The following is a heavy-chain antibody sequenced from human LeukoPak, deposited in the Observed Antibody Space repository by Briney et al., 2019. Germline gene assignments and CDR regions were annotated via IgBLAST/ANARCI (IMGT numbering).Heavy chain of an antibody. Sequence: SETLSLTCTVSVGSISSYYWSWIRQPPGKGLEWIGYIYYSGSTNYNPSLKSRVTISVDTSKNQFSLKLSSVTAADTAVYYCAREGLGYCSGGSCSDPFDIWGQGTMVTVSS. CDR2: IYYSGST. CDR3: AREGLGYCSGGSCSDPFDI. V-gene: IGHV4-59*01. J-gene: IGHJ3*02. CDR1: VGSISSYY. D-gene: IGHD2-15*01.